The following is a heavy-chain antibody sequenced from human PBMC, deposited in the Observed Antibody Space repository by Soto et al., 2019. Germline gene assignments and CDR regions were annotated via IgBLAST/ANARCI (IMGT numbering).Heavy chain of an antibody. CDR2: MHSDVTT. V-gene: IGHV3-53*01. D-gene: IGHD6-13*01. J-gene: IGHJ5*02. CDR3: ARQLSGSWYNWFDP. CDR1: GFSVTANS. Sequence: EMRLVESGGGLIQPGGSLRLSCAASGFSVTANSMSWVRQAPGKGLEWVSVMHSDVTTYYADSVKGRFIISRDNSKNTLYLQMSNLRGEDTARYFCARQLSGSWYNWFDPWGQGTLVTVSS.